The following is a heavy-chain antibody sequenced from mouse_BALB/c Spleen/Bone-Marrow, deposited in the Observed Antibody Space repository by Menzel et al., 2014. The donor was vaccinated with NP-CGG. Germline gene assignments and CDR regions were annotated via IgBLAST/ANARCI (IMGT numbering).Heavy chain of an antibody. CDR3: ARSKDWYFDV. Sequence: EVKLVESGPELVKPGASVKMSCKASGYTFTSYMMHWVKQKPGQGLEWVGYVNPYSDGTYYTEDFKGKATLTSDKSSSTVYMELSSLTSEDSAVFYCARSKDWYFDVWGAGTTVTVSS. CDR1: GYTFTSYM. J-gene: IGHJ1*01. V-gene: IGHV1-14*01. CDR2: VNPYSDGT.